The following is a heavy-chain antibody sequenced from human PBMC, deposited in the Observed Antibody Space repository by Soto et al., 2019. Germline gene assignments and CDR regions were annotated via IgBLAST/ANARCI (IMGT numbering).Heavy chain of an antibody. Sequence: QVQLVQSGAEVRKPGSSVKVSCKASGGTLRRYVISWVRQAPGQGLEWLGGITPVLGTTNYVQNFQGRLTITADESATTVYMELGSLQSEDTAVYYCVREVGTSGPYYYFDNWGQGTLVTVSS. CDR2: ITPVLGTT. CDR3: VREVGTSGPYYYFDN. D-gene: IGHD2-2*01. J-gene: IGHJ4*02. CDR1: GGTLRRYV. V-gene: IGHV1-69*01.